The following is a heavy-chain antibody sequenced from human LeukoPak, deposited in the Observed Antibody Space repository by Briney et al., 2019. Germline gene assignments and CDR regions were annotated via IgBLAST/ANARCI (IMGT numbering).Heavy chain of an antibody. D-gene: IGHD4-17*01. CDR3: ARDPNGDYVGAFEM. V-gene: IGHV3-23*01. J-gene: IGHJ3*02. Sequence: GGSPRLSCAASGFTFSNYAMIWVRQAPGRGLEWVSAIRSGGGGTLYADSVKGRFTISRDNSKNTLFLRMNNMRAEDTAVYYCARDPNGDYVGAFEMWGPGTKVTVS. CDR1: GFTFSNYA. CDR2: IRSGGGGT.